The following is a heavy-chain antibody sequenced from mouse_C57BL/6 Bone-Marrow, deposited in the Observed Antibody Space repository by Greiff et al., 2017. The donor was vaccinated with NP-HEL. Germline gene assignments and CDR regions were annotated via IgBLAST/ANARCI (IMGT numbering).Heavy chain of an antibody. CDR3: TRFFITTNYAMDY. V-gene: IGHV1-15*01. D-gene: IGHD1-1*01. CDR2: IDPETGGT. J-gene: IGHJ4*01. Sequence: VQLQQSGAVLVRPGASVTLSCKASGYTFTDYEMHWVKQTPVHGLEWIGAIDPETGGTAYNQKFKGKAILTANKSSSTAYMELRSLTSEDSAVYCGTRFFITTNYAMDYWGQGTTVTVSS. CDR1: GYTFTDYE.